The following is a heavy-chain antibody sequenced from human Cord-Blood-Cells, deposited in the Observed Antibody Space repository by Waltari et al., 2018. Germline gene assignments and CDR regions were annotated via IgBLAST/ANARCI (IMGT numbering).Heavy chain of an antibody. J-gene: IGHJ3*02. V-gene: IGHV1-8*03. D-gene: IGHD7-27*01. CDR2: MNPNSGNT. CDR1: LYTFTSYD. Sequence: QVQLVQSGAEVQKPGASVKVSCKASLYTFTSYDIHSARQATGQGLEWMGWMNPNSGNTGYAQKFQGRVTITRNTSISTAYMELSSLRSEDTAVYYCAGGLTGVAFDIWGQGTMVTVSS. CDR3: AGGLTGVAFDI.